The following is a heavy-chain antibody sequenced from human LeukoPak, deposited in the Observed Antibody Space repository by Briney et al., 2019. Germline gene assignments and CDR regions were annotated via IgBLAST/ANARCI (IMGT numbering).Heavy chain of an antibody. V-gene: IGHV1-18*01. D-gene: IGHD6-6*01. J-gene: IGHJ5*02. CDR3: ARDLIAVRPNWFDP. Sequence: ASLKVSCKASGYTFTTYGISWVRQAPGQGLEWMGWISAYNGNTNYAQKLQGRVTMTTDASTSTAYMELRSLRYDDTAVYYCARDLIAVRPNWFDPWGQGTLVTVSS. CDR1: GYTFTTYG. CDR2: ISAYNGNT.